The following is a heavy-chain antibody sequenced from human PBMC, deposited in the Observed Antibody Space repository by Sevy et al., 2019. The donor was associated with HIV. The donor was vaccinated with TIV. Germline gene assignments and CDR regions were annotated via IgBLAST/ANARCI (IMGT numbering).Heavy chain of an antibody. V-gene: IGHV3-74*01. CDR2: INSDGSSA. D-gene: IGHD3-10*01. J-gene: IGHJ4*02. CDR3: ARSPNVHRG. CDR1: GFIFKNYW. Sequence: GGSLRLSCATSGFIFKNYWRHWVRQVPGKGLVWVSRINSDGSSATYADSGKGRFTISRDNAKNTLYLKMNSLRAEDTAKYYCARSPNVHRGWGQGTLVTVSS.